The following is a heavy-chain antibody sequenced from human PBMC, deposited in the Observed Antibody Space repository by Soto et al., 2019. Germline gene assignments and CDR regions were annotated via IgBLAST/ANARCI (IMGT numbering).Heavy chain of an antibody. D-gene: IGHD3-22*01. CDR1: GFTFSDYP. V-gene: IGHV3-23*01. CDR2: ISASGGST. CDR3: AKSGAYYYDSSAFFWYFDL. J-gene: IGHJ2*01. Sequence: GGSLRLSCAASGFTFSDYPMNWVRQAPGKGLEWVSAISASGGSTYFADSMKGRFTISRDNSKNTLHLQMNSLRADDTAVYYCAKSGAYYYDSSAFFWYFDLWGRGTLVTVSS.